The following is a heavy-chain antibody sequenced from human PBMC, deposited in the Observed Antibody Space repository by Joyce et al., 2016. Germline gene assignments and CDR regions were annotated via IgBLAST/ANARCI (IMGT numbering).Heavy chain of an antibody. V-gene: IGHV3-30*18. CDR3: AKDPHDGDYDGYFGQ. D-gene: IGHD4-17*01. Sequence: QVQLVESGGDVVQPGRSLRLSCAASGFTFSSYGIHWVRQAPGKGLEWVAVISGDGSIKKYGESVRGRFAISRDNSKSTVYLQMNSLRVEDTAVYYCAKDPHDGDYDGYFGQWGQGTLVTVSS. CDR1: GFTFSSYG. J-gene: IGHJ4*02. CDR2: ISGDGSIK.